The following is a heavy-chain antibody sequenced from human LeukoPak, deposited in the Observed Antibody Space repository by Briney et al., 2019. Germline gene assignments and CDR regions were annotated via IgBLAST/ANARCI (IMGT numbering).Heavy chain of an antibody. CDR3: ARGPTPYSGAAFDI. Sequence: SETLSLTCTVSGGSISSSSYYWGWIRQPPGKGLEWIGYIYYSGSTNYNPSLKSRVTISVDTSKNQFSLKLSSVTAADTAVYYCARGPTPYSGAAFDIWGQGTMVTVSS. CDR2: IYYSGST. CDR1: GGSISSSSYY. V-gene: IGHV4-61*05. D-gene: IGHD5-12*01. J-gene: IGHJ3*02.